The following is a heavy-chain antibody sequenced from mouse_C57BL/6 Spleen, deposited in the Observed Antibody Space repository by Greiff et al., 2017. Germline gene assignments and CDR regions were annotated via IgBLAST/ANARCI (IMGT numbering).Heavy chain of an antibody. D-gene: IGHD1-1*01. V-gene: IGHV1-78*01. CDR1: GYTFTDHT. J-gene: IGHJ2*01. CDR3: TRSPYYYGSSYYFDY. Sequence: VQLQQSDAELVKPGASVKISCKVSGYTFTDHTIHWMKQRPEQGLEWIGYIYPRDGSTKYNEKFKGKATLTADKSSSTAYMQLNSLTSEDSAVXFCTRSPYYYGSSYYFDYWGQGTTLTVSS. CDR2: IYPRDGST.